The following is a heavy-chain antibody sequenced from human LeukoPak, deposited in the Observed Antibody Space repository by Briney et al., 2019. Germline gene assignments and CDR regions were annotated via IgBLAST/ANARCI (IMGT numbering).Heavy chain of an antibody. J-gene: IGHJ6*03. CDR3: AKFAGVTIFGFPRGSYMDV. CDR2: ISGSGGST. CDR1: GFTFSSYA. D-gene: IGHD3-3*01. V-gene: IGHV3-23*01. Sequence: QPGGSLRLSCAASGFTFSSYAMSWVRQAPGKGLEWVSAISGSGGSTYYADSVKGRFTISRDNSKNTLYLQMNSLRAEDTAVYYCAKFAGVTIFGFPRGSYMDVWGKGTTVTVSS.